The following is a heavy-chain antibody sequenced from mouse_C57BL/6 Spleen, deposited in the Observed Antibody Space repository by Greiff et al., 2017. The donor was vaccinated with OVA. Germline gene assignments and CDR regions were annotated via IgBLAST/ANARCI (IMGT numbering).Heavy chain of an antibody. Sequence: QVQLQQPGAELVRPGSSVKLSCKASGYTFPSYWMDWVKQRPGQGLEWIGNIYPSDSETHYNQKFKDKATLTVDKSSSTAYMQLSSLTSEDSAVYYGAATMVTEKNAMDYWGQGTSGTVSS. J-gene: IGHJ4*01. CDR2: IYPSDSET. V-gene: IGHV1-61*01. CDR1: GYTFPSYW. CDR3: AATMVTEKNAMDY. D-gene: IGHD2-2*01.